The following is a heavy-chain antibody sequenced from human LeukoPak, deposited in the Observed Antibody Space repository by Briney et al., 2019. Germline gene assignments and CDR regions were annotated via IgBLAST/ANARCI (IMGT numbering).Heavy chain of an antibody. D-gene: IGHD3-22*01. CDR1: GYSFTSYW. V-gene: IGHV5-51*01. J-gene: IGHJ4*02. Sequence: GESLKISCKGSGYSFTSYWIGWVRQMPGKGLEWMGIIYPGDSDTRYSPSFQGQVTISADKSISTAYLQWSSLKASDTAMYYCARMDNGGYYYGHFDYWGQGTLVTVSS. CDR3: ARMDNGGYYYGHFDY. CDR2: IYPGDSDT.